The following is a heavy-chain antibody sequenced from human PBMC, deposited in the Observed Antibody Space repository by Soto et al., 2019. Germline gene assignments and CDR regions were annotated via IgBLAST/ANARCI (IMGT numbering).Heavy chain of an antibody. CDR2: INSDGSST. CDR1: GFTFSSYW. CDR3: ARDTPYYYDSSGSPHWYFYL. V-gene: IGHV3-74*01. D-gene: IGHD3-22*01. Sequence: GGSLRLSCAASGFTFSSYWMHWVRQAPGKGLVWVSRINSDGSSTSYADSVKGRFTISRDNAKNTLYLQMNSLRAEDTAVYYCARDTPYYYDSSGSPHWYFYLWGRGTLVTVSS. J-gene: IGHJ2*01.